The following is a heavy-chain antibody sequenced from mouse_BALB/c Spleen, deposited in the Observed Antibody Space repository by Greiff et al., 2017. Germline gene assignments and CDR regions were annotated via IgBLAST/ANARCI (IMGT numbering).Heavy chain of an antibody. J-gene: IGHJ2*01. Sequence: VKLLESGAELARPGASVKLSCKASGYTFTSYWMQWVKQRPGQGLEWIGYIYPGNGGTNYNQKFKGKATLTADTSSSTAYMQISSLTSEDSAVYFCARSHYYGSSLLPYFDYWGQGTTLTVSA. CDR3: ARSHYYGSSLLPYFDY. D-gene: IGHD1-1*01. V-gene: IGHV1-87*01. CDR2: IYPGNGGT. CDR1: GYTFTSYW.